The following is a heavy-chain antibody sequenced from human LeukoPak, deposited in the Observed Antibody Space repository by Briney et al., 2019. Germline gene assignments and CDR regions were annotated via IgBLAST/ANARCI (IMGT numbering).Heavy chain of an antibody. CDR2: IYYSWRT. CDR1: GCSISSYY. J-gene: IGHJ5*02. V-gene: IGHV4-59*01. D-gene: IGHD2-15*01. Sequence: SETLSLTCTVSGCSISSYYWSWIRQPPGKGLEWLGHIYYSWRTNYNPSLKSRVSISVDTSKKQFSLKLSSVNGADTAVYYCARVRYCSGGSCGGHWFDPWGQGTLVTVSS. CDR3: ARVRYCSGGSCGGHWFDP.